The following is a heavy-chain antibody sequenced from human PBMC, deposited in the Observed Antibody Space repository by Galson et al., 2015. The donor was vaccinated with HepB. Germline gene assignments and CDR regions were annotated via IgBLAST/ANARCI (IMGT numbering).Heavy chain of an antibody. CDR2: IYSGGST. CDR3: AREGMGSSGYYPRHGAFDI. CDR1: GFTVSSNY. Sequence: SLRLSCAASGFTVSSNYMSWVRQAPGKGLEWVSVIYSGGSTYYADSVKGRFTISRDSSKNTLYLQMNSLRAEDTAVYHCAREGMGSSGYYPRHGAFDIWGQGTMVTVSS. J-gene: IGHJ3*02. V-gene: IGHV3-53*01. D-gene: IGHD3-22*01.